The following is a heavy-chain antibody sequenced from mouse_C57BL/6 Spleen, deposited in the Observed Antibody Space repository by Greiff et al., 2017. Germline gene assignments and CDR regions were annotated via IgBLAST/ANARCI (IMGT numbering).Heavy chain of an antibody. CDR2: INPNNGGT. Sequence: VQLQQSGPELVKPGASVKISCKASGYTFTDYYMNWVKQSHGKSLEWIGDINPNNGGTSYNQKFKGKATLTVDKSSSTAYMELRSLTSEDSAVYYCARHYYCHFDYWGQGTTLTVSS. CDR3: ARHYYCHFDY. CDR1: GYTFTDYY. V-gene: IGHV1-26*01. D-gene: IGHD1-2*01. J-gene: IGHJ2*01.